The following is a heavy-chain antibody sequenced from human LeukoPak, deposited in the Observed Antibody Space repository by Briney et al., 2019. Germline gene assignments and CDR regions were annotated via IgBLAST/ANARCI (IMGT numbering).Heavy chain of an antibody. Sequence: GGSLRLSCAASGFTFSNAWMSWVRQAPGKGLEWVGRIKSKTDGGTTDYAAPVKGRFTISRDDSKNTLYLQMNSLRAEDTAVYYCAKADYGGNSDPFDYWGQGTLVTVSS. D-gene: IGHD4-23*01. CDR3: AKADYGGNSDPFDY. CDR2: IKSKTDGGTT. CDR1: GFTFSNAW. V-gene: IGHV3-15*01. J-gene: IGHJ4*02.